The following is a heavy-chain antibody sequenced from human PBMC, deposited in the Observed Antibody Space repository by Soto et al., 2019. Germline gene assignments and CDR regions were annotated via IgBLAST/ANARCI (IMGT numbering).Heavy chain of an antibody. CDR3: AREGSAMGVSYWFDP. CDR2: NSAYNGNT. J-gene: IGHJ5*02. V-gene: IGHV1-18*01. D-gene: IGHD5-18*01. CDR1: GYTFTSYG. Sequence: QVQLVQSGAEVKKPGASVKVSCKASGYTFTSYGFSWVRQAPGQGLEWMGWNSAYNGNTNYAQKLQGRVTMTTDTSTSTAYMELRSLRSDDTAVYYCAREGSAMGVSYWFDPWGQGTLVTVSS.